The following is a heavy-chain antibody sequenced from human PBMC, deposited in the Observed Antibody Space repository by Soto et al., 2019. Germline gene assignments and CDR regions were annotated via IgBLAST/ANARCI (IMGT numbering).Heavy chain of an antibody. V-gene: IGHV3-66*01. CDR1: GFTVSSDY. CDR2: ISRGGSA. Sequence: EVQLVESGGGLVQPGGSLRFSCAASGFTVSSDYMTWVRQAPGKGLEWVSVISRGGSAYYADSVKGRFTISRDNSKNTLYLQMNSLRAEDTAVYYCARDTFGGAYDFWHGGQGTLVTVSS. J-gene: IGHJ4*02. CDR3: ARDTFGGAYDFWH. D-gene: IGHD3-3*01.